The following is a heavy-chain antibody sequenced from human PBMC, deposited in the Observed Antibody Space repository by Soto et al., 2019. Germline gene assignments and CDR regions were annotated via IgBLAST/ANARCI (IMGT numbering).Heavy chain of an antibody. Sequence: QGLLVESGGGVVQPGTSLTLSCTASGFIFSSYGIHWVRQAPGKGLEWVAFIQTGGSSTQYADSVKGRFTISRDNSKNLVIEQMNSLNVEDNAVYYCIRYDDSGGFHAFYSWGQGTMVTVSS. CDR1: GFIFSSYG. CDR2: IQTGGSST. V-gene: IGHV3-30*02. D-gene: IGHD4-17*01. CDR3: IRYDDSGGFHAFYS. J-gene: IGHJ3*02.